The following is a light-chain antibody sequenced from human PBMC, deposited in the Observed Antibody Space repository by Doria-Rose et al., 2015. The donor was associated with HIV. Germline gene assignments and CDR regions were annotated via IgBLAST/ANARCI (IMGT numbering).Light chain of an antibody. V-gene: IGKV3-20*01. CDR3: RQYGTSRGT. J-gene: IGKJ5*01. CDR1: QRVKSSY. Sequence: TQSPGTLSLSPGERATLSCRASQRVKSSYLAWYQQKPGQAPRLLIYDASTRPTGIPDRFSGSGSGTDFTLTISRLEPEDVAVYYCRQYGTSRGTFGQGTRLEIK. CDR2: DAS.